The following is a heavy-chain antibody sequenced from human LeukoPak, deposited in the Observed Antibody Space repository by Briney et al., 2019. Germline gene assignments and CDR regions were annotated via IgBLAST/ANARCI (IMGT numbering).Heavy chain of an antibody. CDR3: ASHRVVRGVFDP. Sequence: GGSLRLTCAASGFTFSTYWTHWVRQAPGKGLLWVSRINSDGSSVTYAASVKGRFNISRDNAKNTLYLQMNSLRAEDTAVYYCASHRVVRGVFDPWGKGTRAPVSS. CDR1: GFTFSTYW. D-gene: IGHD3-10*01. J-gene: IGHJ5*02. CDR2: INSDGSSV. V-gene: IGHV3-74*01.